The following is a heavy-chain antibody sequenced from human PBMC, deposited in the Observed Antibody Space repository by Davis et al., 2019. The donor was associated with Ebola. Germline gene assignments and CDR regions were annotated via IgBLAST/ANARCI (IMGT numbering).Heavy chain of an antibody. CDR2: ISTTGDT. J-gene: IGHJ4*02. D-gene: IGHD2-15*01. V-gene: IGHV3-13*01. CDR1: GFTFSRYD. CDR3: AKGGRVVVAPYYFDY. Sequence: PGGSLRLSCAASGFTFSRYDIHWVRQVAGKGLEWVSGISTTGDTYYAASVKGRFTISRENAKNSLYLQMNSLRAEDTAVYYCAKGGRVVVAPYYFDYWGQGTLVTVSS.